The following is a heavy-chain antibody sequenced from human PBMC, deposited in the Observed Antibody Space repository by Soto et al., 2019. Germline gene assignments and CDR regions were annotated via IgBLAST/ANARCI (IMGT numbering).Heavy chain of an antibody. D-gene: IGHD3-10*01. CDR3: ARGEMATMTYLDY. CDR2: ISYDGSNK. J-gene: IGHJ4*02. Sequence: GQAPGKGLEWVAVISYDGSNKYYADSVKGRFTISRDNSKNTLYLQMSSLRAEDTAVYYCARGEMATMTYLDYWGQGTLVTVSS. V-gene: IGHV3-30*03.